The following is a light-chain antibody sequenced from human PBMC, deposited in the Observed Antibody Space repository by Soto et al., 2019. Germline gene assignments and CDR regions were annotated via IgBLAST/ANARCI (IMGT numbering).Light chain of an antibody. Sequence: QSALTQPASVSGSPGQSITISCTGTSSDVGSYKLVSWYQQHPGKAPKLMIYEVSQRPSGVSNRFSGSKSGNTASLTISGLQAQDEADYYCCSYAGSSNGVFGGGTKLSVL. CDR3: CSYAGSSNGV. J-gene: IGLJ3*02. V-gene: IGLV2-23*02. CDR2: EVS. CDR1: SSDVGSYKL.